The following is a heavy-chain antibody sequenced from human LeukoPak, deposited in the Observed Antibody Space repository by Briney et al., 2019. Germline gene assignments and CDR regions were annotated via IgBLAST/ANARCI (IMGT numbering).Heavy chain of an antibody. V-gene: IGHV3-21*01. CDR2: ISSSSSYI. CDR3: AGSLGIAARRHYYYYYMDV. Sequence: GGSLRLSCAASGFTFSSYSMDWVRQAPGEGLEWVSSISSSSSYIYYADSVKGRFTISRDNAKNSLYLQMNSLRAEDTAVYYCAGSLGIAARRHYYYYYMDVWGKGTTVTVSS. D-gene: IGHD6-6*01. CDR1: GFTFSSYS. J-gene: IGHJ6*03.